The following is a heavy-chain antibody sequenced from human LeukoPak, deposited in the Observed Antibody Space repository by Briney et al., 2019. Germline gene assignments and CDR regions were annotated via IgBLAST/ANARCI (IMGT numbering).Heavy chain of an antibody. V-gene: IGHV3-23*01. D-gene: IGHD3-10*01. J-gene: IGHJ4*02. CDR3: AGGGSGSSGLDY. CDR2: VSGSGGST. Sequence: GGSLRLSCAASGFTFSSYAMSWVRQAPGKGLEWVSAVSGSGGSTYYADSVKGRFTISRDNPKNTLYLQMNSLRAEDTAVYYCAGGGSGSSGLDYWGQGTLVTVSS. CDR1: GFTFSSYA.